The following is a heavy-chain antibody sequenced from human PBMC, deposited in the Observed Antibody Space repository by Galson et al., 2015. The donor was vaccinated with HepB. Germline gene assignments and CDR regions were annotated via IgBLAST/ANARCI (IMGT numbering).Heavy chain of an antibody. V-gene: IGHV1-46*01. J-gene: IGHJ5*02. CDR2: INPSGGST. CDR3: AFEYSSSVECVGSGCPKGWFDP. D-gene: IGHD6-6*01. CDR1: GYTFTSYY. Sequence: SVKVSCKASGYTFTSYYMHWVRQAPGQGLEWMGIINPSGGSTSYAQKFQGRVTMTRDTSTSTVYMELSSLRSEDTAVYYCAFEYSSSVECVGSGCPKGWFDPWGQGTLVTVSS.